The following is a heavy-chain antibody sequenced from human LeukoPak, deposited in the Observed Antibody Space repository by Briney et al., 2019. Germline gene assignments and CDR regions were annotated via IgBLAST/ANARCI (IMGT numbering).Heavy chain of an antibody. CDR1: GYTFTSYY. CDR3: ARGFYDFWSGPPRYYYYMDV. V-gene: IGHV1-46*01. CDR2: INPSGGST. Sequence: ASVKVSCTASGYTFTSYYMHWVRQAPGQGLEWMGIINPSGGSTSYAQKFQGRVTMTRDTSTSTVYMELSSLRSEDTAVYYCARGFYDFWSGPPRYYYYMDVWGKGTTVTVSS. J-gene: IGHJ6*03. D-gene: IGHD3-3*01.